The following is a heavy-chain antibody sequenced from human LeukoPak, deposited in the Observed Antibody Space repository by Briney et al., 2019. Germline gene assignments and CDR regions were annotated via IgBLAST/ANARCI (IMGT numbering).Heavy chain of an antibody. V-gene: IGHV3-74*01. D-gene: IGHD6-13*01. CDR3: ARGGSSSWYIGLDY. Sequence: GGSLRLSCAASGFTFSSYWTHWVRQAAGKGLVWVSRTNNDGRSTSYADSVKGRFTISRDNAKNTLYLQMNSLRAEDTAVYYCARGGSSSWYIGLDYWGQGTLVTVSS. J-gene: IGHJ4*02. CDR2: TNNDGRST. CDR1: GFTFSSYW.